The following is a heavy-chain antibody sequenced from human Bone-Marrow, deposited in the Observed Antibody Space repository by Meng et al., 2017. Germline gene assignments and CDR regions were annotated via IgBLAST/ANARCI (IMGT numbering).Heavy chain of an antibody. CDR1: GYSFTSYW. D-gene: IGHD1-20*01. CDR2: IYPGDSDT. V-gene: IGHV5-51*01. CDR3: ARVREDNWNPGSYYYYGMDV. J-gene: IGHJ6*02. Sequence: KVSCKGSGYSFTSYWIGWVRQMPGKGLEWMGIIYPGDSDTRYSPSFQGQVTISADKSISTAYLQWSSLKASDTAVYYCARVREDNWNPGSYYYYGMDVWGQGTTVTVSS.